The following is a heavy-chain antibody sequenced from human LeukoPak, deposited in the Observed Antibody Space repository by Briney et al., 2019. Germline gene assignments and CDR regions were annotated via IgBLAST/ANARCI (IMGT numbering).Heavy chain of an antibody. CDR2: IYPGDSDT. V-gene: IGHV5-51*01. J-gene: IGHJ5*02. CDR3: ARIRDVYNQGGFSFWFDP. Sequence: GAPLQISGKGSGTIFTSYWIGCVRPLPGKVLEWTGIIYPGDSDTKDSPSFQGQVTISADKSISTAYLQWSSLKAWDTAMYYCARIRDVYNQGGFSFWFDPWGQGTLVTVSS. CDR1: GTIFTSYW. D-gene: IGHD5-24*01.